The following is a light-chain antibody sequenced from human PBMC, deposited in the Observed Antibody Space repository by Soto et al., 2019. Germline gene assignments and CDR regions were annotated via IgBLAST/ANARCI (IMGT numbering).Light chain of an antibody. Sequence: DIVMTQSPDALAVSLGERATINCKSSQSVLYSSNNKNYLAWYQQKPGQPPRKLISWASARESGVTDRYSGSGSWTHFTLTISSLQAEYVAVYYCQQFYTTHGTFGQGTKLEIK. CDR2: WAS. CDR1: QSVLYSSNNKNY. CDR3: QQFYTTHGT. V-gene: IGKV4-1*01. J-gene: IGKJ2*01.